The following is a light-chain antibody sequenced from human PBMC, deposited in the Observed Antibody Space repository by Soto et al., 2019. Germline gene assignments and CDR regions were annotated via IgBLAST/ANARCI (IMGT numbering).Light chain of an antibody. CDR2: GAS. CDR3: QQYGSSPGWT. J-gene: IGKJ1*01. Sequence: EIVLTQYPGTLSLSPGERATLSCRASQSVSSSYLAWYQQKPGQAPRLLIYGASSRATGIPDRFSGSGSGTDFTLTISRLEPEDFAVYYCQQYGSSPGWTFGQGTKVDIK. V-gene: IGKV3-20*01. CDR1: QSVSSSY.